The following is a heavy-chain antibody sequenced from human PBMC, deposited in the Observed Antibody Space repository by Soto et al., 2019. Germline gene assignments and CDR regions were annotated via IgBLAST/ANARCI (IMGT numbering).Heavy chain of an antibody. CDR3: AQAAAIVTYTLSL. J-gene: IGHJ4*02. CDR1: GFAFSNYA. CDR2: IAASGDT. D-gene: IGHD3-22*01. V-gene: IGHV3-23*01. Sequence: EVQLLESGGGLVQPGGSLRLSCAASGFAFSNYAMNWVRQAPGKGLEWVSGIAASGDTYYAESVRGLLTISRDNSKNSLFLQMDSLRADGTAVYYCAQAAAIVTYTLSLWGQGTLVTVSS.